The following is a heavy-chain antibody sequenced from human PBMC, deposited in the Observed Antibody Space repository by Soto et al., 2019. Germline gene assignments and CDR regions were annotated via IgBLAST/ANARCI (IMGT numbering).Heavy chain of an antibody. V-gene: IGHV1-3*01. J-gene: IGHJ5*02. CDR1: GYTFTSYA. CDR3: ARDPSGPTGGWFDP. Sequence: QVPLVQSGAEVKKPGASVKVSCKASGYTFTSYAMHWVRQAPGQRLEWMGWINAGNGNTKYSQKCQGRVTITRDTSASTAYMELSSLRSEDTAVYYCARDPSGPTGGWFDPWGQGTLVTVSS. CDR2: INAGNGNT. D-gene: IGHD3-3*01.